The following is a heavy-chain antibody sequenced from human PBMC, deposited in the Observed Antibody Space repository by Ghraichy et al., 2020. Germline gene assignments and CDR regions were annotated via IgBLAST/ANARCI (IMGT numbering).Heavy chain of an antibody. CDR2: IYYSGST. CDR1: GGSISSYY. Sequence: ESLNISCTVSGGSISSYYWSWIRQPPGKGLEWIGYIYYSGSTKYNPSLKSRVTISVDTSKNQFSLKLSSVTAADTAVYYCARANGAKNDYWGQGTLVTVSS. D-gene: IGHD4/OR15-4a*01. CDR3: ARANGAKNDY. V-gene: IGHV4-59*01. J-gene: IGHJ4*02.